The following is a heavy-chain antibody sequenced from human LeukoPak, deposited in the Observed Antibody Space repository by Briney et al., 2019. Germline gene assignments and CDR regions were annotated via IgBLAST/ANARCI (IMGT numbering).Heavy chain of an antibody. CDR3: ARHYGP. V-gene: IGHV4-39*01. CDR1: GFTFSSYAMH. D-gene: IGHD4-17*01. CDR2: IYSSGST. Sequence: PGGSLRLSCAASGFTFSSYAMHWVRQAPGKGLEWIGSIYSSGSTYYNPSLKSRVTISVDTSKNQFSLKLTSVTAADTAVYYCARHYGPWGQGTLVTVSS. J-gene: IGHJ5*02.